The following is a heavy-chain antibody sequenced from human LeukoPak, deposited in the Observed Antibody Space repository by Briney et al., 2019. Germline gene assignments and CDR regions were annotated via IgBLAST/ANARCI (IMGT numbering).Heavy chain of an antibody. J-gene: IGHJ4*02. V-gene: IGHV3-66*01. CDR1: GFTVSSNY. CDR2: IYSGGGT. D-gene: IGHD6-19*01. CDR3: ARLAVAGWDVRY. Sequence: GGSLRLSCAASGFTVSSNYMNWVRQAPGKGLEWVSMIYSGGGTYYADSVKGRFTISRDNSKNTLYLQMSSLRAEDTAIYYCARLAVAGWDVRYWGQGTLVTVSS.